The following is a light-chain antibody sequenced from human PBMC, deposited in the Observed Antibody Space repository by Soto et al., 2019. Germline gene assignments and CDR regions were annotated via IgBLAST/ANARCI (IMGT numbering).Light chain of an antibody. CDR2: GNS. CDR1: SSNIGAGYD. Sequence: SVLTQPPSVSGAPGQRVTISCTGSSSNIGAGYDVHWYQQLPGTAPKLLIYGNSNRPSGVPDRFSGSKSGTSASLAITGLQAEDEADYYCQSSDSSLSVYYVFGTGTKLPS. V-gene: IGLV1-40*01. CDR3: QSSDSSLSVYYV. J-gene: IGLJ1*01.